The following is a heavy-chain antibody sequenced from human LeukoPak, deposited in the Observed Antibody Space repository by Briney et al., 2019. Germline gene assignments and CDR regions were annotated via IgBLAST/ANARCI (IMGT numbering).Heavy chain of an antibody. V-gene: IGHV3-23*01. CDR2: ISGSGGST. CDR1: GFTFSSYA. D-gene: IGHD1-26*01. Sequence: GGSLRLSCAASGFTFSSYAMSWVRQAPGKGLEWVSAISGSGGSTYYADSVKGRFTISRDNSKNTLYLQMNSLRAEDTAVYYCAKRYSGSSGLYNFDYWGQGTLVTVSS. CDR3: AKRYSGSSGLYNFDY. J-gene: IGHJ4*02.